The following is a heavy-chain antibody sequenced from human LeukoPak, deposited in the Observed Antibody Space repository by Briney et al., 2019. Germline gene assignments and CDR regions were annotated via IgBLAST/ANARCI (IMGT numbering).Heavy chain of an antibody. J-gene: IGHJ4*02. CDR3: ARERYGHYFDY. Sequence: GGSLRLSCAASGFTFDDYGMSWVRQVPGKGLEWVSGINWNGVSTGYADSVKGRFTIPRDNAKNSLYLQMNSLRAEDTALYYCARERYGHYFDYWGQGTLVTVSS. V-gene: IGHV3-20*04. CDR1: GFTFDDYG. D-gene: IGHD1-14*01. CDR2: INWNGVST.